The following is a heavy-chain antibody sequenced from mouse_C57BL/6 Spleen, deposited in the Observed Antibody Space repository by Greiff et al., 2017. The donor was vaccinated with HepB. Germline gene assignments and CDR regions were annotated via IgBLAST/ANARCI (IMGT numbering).Heavy chain of an antibody. Sequence: EVMLVESGGGLVKPGGSLKLSCAASGFTFSDYGMHWVRQAPEKGLEWVAYISSGSSTIYYADTVKGRFTISRDNAKNTLFLQMTSLRSEDTAMYYCARPYSKRAYAMDYWGQGTSVTVSS. D-gene: IGHD2-5*01. J-gene: IGHJ4*01. CDR1: GFTFSDYG. CDR3: ARPYSKRAYAMDY. V-gene: IGHV5-17*01. CDR2: ISSGSSTI.